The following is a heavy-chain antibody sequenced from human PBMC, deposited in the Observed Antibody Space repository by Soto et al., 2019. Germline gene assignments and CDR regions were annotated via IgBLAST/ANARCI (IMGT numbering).Heavy chain of an antibody. CDR2: ISLYSDGT. CDR1: GYTFSNYG. D-gene: IGHD2-2*01. Sequence: DSVKVSCKTYGYTFSNYGITWVRQAPGQPLEWLGWISLYSDGTNYAQKFQGRVSMTTDTSTTTAYMELRSLRSDDTAVYYCARVVPGAEAWFGPWGQGTLVTVSS. CDR3: ARVVPGAEAWFGP. V-gene: IGHV1-18*01. J-gene: IGHJ5*02.